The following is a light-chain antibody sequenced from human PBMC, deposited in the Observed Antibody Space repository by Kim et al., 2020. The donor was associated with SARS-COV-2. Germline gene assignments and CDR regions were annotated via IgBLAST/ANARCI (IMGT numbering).Light chain of an antibody. J-gene: IGKJ4*01. V-gene: IGKV3D-11*01. CDR1: RDVGIS. CDR3: QQRGNWLPALT. CDR2: DAA. Sequence: PGESATLPCRASRDVGISLAWYQQTPGQSPRLLIYDAAVRAAGIPDRFSGSGSGTDFTLTIGSLAPEDFAIYYCQQRGNWLPALTFGGGTKVDIK.